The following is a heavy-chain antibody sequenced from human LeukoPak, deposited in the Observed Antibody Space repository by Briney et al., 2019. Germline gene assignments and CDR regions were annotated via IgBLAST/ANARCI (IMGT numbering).Heavy chain of an antibody. Sequence: PGGSLRLSFAASGFIFSDHYMGWIRQAPGKGLEWVSYIDKSGTNIDYADSVKGRFTVSRDNTRNSLFLQMNSLSAEDTAVYFCAREERRLSGNPHRWGQGTLVTVSS. CDR2: IDKSGTNI. D-gene: IGHD4-23*01. J-gene: IGHJ5*02. CDR3: AREERRLSGNPHR. V-gene: IGHV3-11*01. CDR1: GFIFSDHY.